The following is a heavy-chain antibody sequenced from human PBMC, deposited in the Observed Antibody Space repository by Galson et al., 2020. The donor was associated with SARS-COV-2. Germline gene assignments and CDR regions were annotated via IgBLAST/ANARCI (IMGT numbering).Heavy chain of an antibody. CDR1: GFSFSTFG. D-gene: IGHD3-3*02. CDR2: IRHAGSNK. Sequence: GGSLRLSCPASGFSFSTFGMHWVRQAPGKGLEWVALIRHAGSNKYYADSVKGRFSISRDNSRNTVSLEMNSLRAEDTALYYCVRGEEYSSSSIFYYYYYYALDVWGHGTTVTVSS. CDR3: VRGEEYSSSSIFYYYYYYALDV. J-gene: IGHJ6*02. V-gene: IGHV3-30*02.